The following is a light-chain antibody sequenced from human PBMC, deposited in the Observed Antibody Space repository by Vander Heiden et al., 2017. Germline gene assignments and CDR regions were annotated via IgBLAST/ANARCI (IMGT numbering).Light chain of an antibody. Sequence: DIQMTQSLSSLSASVGDRVTITCRASQSISSYLNWYQQKPGKAPNLLIYAASTLQSGVPSRFSGSGSGTDFILTISSLQPEDFATYYCQQSYSVPLTFGGGTKVEI. CDR1: QSISSY. V-gene: IGKV1-39*01. CDR3: QQSYSVPLT. CDR2: AAS. J-gene: IGKJ4*01.